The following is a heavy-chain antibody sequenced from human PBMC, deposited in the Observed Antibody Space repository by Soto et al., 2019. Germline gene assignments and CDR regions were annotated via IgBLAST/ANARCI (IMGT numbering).Heavy chain of an antibody. J-gene: IGHJ5*02. CDR2: ISSSSSYI. Sequence: EVQLVESGGGLVKPGGSLRLSCAASGFTFSSYSMNWVRQAPGKGLEWVSSISSSSSYIYYADSVKGRFTISRDNAKNSLYLQMNCLRAEDTAVYYCARDQGGWFDPWGQGTLVTVSS. CDR1: GFTFSSYS. V-gene: IGHV3-21*01. D-gene: IGHD3-16*01. CDR3: ARDQGGWFDP.